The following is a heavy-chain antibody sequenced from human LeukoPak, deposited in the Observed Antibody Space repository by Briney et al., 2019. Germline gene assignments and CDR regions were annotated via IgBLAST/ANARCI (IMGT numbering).Heavy chain of an antibody. J-gene: IGHJ3*02. V-gene: IGHV3-21*01. Sequence: GGSLRLSCAASGFTFSSYSMNWVRQAPGKGLEWVSSISSSSSYIYYADSVKGRFTISRDNAKNSLYLQMNSLRAEDTAVYYCARKKKGTTGTTGRAFDIWGQGTMVTVSS. CDR2: ISSSSSYI. CDR3: ARKKKGTTGTTGRAFDI. D-gene: IGHD1-1*01. CDR1: GFTFSSYS.